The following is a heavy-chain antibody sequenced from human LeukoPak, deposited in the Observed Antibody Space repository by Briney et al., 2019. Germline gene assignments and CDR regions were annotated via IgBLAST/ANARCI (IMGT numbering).Heavy chain of an antibody. CDR2: ISAYNGNT. J-gene: IGHJ4*02. D-gene: IGHD3-9*01. CDR3: ARLYYDILTGYNSDY. V-gene: IGHV1-18*01. CDR1: GYTFTSYG. Sequence: ASVKVSCKASGYTFTSYGISWVRQAPGQGLECMGWISAYNGNTNYAQKLQGRVTMTTDTSTSTAYMELRSLRSDDTAVYYCARLYYDILTGYNSDYWGQGTLVTVYS.